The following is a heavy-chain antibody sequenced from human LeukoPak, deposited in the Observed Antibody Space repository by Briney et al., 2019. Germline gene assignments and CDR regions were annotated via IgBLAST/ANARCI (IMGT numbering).Heavy chain of an antibody. J-gene: IGHJ4*02. Sequence: ASVKVSCKASGYTFTSYGIIWVRQVPGQGLEWMGWISTYNGNTNYAQKIQGRVTMTTDTSTRTAYMELRSLRSDDTAVYYCARDLPYSSSWESIDYWGQGTLVTVSS. CDR2: ISTYNGNT. CDR3: ARDLPYSSSWESIDY. CDR1: GYTFTSYG. D-gene: IGHD6-13*01. V-gene: IGHV1-18*01.